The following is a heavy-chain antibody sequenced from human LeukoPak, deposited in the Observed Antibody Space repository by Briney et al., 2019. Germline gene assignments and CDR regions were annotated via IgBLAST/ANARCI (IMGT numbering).Heavy chain of an antibody. Sequence: SETLSLTCTVSGGSISSYYWSWIRQPPGKGLEWIGYIYHRGSTNYNPSLKSRVAISVDTSKNQFSLKLSSVTAADTAVYYCAMAMVGGVRGDYYGMDVWGQGTTVTVSS. CDR2: IYHRGST. CDR1: GGSISSYY. V-gene: IGHV4-59*01. CDR3: AMAMVGGVRGDYYGMDV. D-gene: IGHD3-10*01. J-gene: IGHJ6*02.